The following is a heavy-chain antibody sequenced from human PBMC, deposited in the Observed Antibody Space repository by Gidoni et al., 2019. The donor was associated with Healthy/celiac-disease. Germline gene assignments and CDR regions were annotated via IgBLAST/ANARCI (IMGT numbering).Heavy chain of an antibody. V-gene: IGHV2-70*15. CDR2: IDWDYDK. CDR1: GFSLSTSGMC. J-gene: IGHJ3*02. CDR3: ARMSDSIGVGAFDI. Sequence: QVTLRESGPALVKPTQTLTLTCTFSGFSLSTSGMCVSWIRQPQGKALEWLARIDWDYDKYYRTSLKTRLTISKDTSKNQVVLTMTNMDPVDTATYYCARMSDSIGVGAFDIWGQGTMVTVSS. D-gene: IGHD6-19*01.